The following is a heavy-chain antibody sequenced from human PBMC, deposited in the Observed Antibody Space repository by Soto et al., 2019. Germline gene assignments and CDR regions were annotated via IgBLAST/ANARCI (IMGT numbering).Heavy chain of an antibody. D-gene: IGHD3-9*01. CDR1: GFTFSSYW. Sequence: PGGSLRLSCAASGFTFSSYWMSWVRQAPGKGLEWVANIKQDGSEKYYVDSVKGRFTISRDNAKNSLYLQMNSLRAADTAVYYCAREEVLRYFDWLFAVPLEAAFDIWGQGTMVTVSS. CDR2: IKQDGSEK. V-gene: IGHV3-7*01. CDR3: AREEVLRYFDWLFAVPLEAAFDI. J-gene: IGHJ3*02.